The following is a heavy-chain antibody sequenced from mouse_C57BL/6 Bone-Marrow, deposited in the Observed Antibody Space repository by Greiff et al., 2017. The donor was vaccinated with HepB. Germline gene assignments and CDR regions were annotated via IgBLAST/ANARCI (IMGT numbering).Heavy chain of an antibody. V-gene: IGHV5-12*01. Sequence: EVQGVESGGGLVQPGGSLKLSCAASGFTFSDYYMYWVRQTPEKRLEWVAYISNGGGSTYYPDTVKGRFTISRDNAKNTLYLQMSRLKSEDTAMCYCARDYYGSSGFDYWGQGTTLTVSS. D-gene: IGHD1-1*01. CDR1: GFTFSDYY. J-gene: IGHJ2*01. CDR3: ARDYYGSSGFDY. CDR2: ISNGGGST.